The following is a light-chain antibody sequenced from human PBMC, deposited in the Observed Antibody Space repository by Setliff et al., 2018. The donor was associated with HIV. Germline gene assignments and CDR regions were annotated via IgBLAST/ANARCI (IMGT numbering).Light chain of an antibody. Sequence: QAVVTQEPSLTVSPGGTVTLTCTSSAGPVTSAHYPSWFQQKPGQAPRPLIYSTRNKHSWTPARFSGSLLGGKPALTLSGVQPEDGAEYYCLIYEGGSFVFGLGTKVTV. CDR3: LIYEGGSFV. CDR2: STR. CDR1: AGPVTSAHY. J-gene: IGLJ1*01. V-gene: IGLV7-43*01.